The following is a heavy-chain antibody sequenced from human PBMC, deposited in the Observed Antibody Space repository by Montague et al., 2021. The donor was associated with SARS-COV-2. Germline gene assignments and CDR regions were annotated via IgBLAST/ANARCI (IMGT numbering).Heavy chain of an antibody. Sequence: SETLSLTCAVYGASLSGYDWSWIRQPPGKGLEWIGEINHSGSTKYNPSLKSRVSISVDTSKNQFSLKLNSVTAADTAVYYCARGQGEITMIVVVLTAAAHYFDYGGQGTLGTVSP. J-gene: IGHJ4*02. CDR2: INHSGST. D-gene: IGHD3-22*01. V-gene: IGHV4-34*01. CDR3: ARGQGEITMIVVVLTAAAHYFDY. CDR1: GASLSGYD.